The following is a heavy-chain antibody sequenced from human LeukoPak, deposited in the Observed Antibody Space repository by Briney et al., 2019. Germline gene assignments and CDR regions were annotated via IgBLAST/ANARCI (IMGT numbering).Heavy chain of an antibody. CDR1: GFTFSNNGM. D-gene: IGHD3-10*01. CDR3: AKSNGYGLVDI. Sequence: GTLRLSCAASGFTFSNNGMNWVRQAPGKGLEWIGNIFYSGSTYYSPSLRSRVTISLDTSRNQFSLKLNSVTAADTAVYYCAKSNGYGLVDIWGQGTMVTVSS. V-gene: IGHV4-39*07. CDR2: IFYSGST. J-gene: IGHJ3*02.